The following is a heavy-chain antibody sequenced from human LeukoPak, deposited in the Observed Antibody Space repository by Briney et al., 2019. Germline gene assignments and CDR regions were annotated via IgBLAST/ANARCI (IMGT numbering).Heavy chain of an antibody. CDR3: ARDNDGDYYFDY. CDR2: IWYDGSNK. CDR1: GFTFSSYG. Sequence: PGGSLRLSCAASGFTFSSYGMHWVRQAPGKGLEWVAVIWYDGSNKYYADSVKGRFTISRDNSKNTLYLQMNGLRAEDTAVYYCARDNDGDYYFDYWGQGTLVTVSS. V-gene: IGHV3-33*01. D-gene: IGHD4-17*01. J-gene: IGHJ4*02.